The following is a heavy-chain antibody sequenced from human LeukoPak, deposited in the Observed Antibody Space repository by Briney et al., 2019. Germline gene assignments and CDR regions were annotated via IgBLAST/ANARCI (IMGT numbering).Heavy chain of an antibody. CDR2: IPYDGSNK. Sequence: GRSLRLSCAASGFTFSSYGMHWVRQAPGKGLEWVAVIPYDGSNKYYADSVKGRFTISRDNSKNTPYLQMNSLRAEDTAVCYCAKARSGGYNWFDPWGQGTLVTVSS. J-gene: IGHJ5*02. CDR3: AKARSGGYNWFDP. V-gene: IGHV3-30*18. D-gene: IGHD3-3*01. CDR1: GFTFSSYG.